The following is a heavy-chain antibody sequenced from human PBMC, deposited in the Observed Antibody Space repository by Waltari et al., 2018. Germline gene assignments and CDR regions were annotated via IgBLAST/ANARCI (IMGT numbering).Heavy chain of an antibody. CDR1: DGSISFYY. V-gene: IGHV4-59*08. CDR2: VYYSGST. CDR3: ARLRAAAGTDYGMDV. J-gene: IGHJ6*02. D-gene: IGHD6-13*01. Sequence: QVQLQESGPGLVKPSETLSLTCTVSDGSISFYYWSWIRQPPGKGLEWIGYVYYSGSTNYNPSLKSRVTISLDTSNNQFSLKLSSVTAADTAVYFCARLRAAAGTDYGMDVWGHGTTVTVSS.